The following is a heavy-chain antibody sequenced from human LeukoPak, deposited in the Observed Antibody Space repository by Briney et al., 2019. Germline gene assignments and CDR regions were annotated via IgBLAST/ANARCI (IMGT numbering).Heavy chain of an antibody. CDR1: GFTFSSYS. CDR2: ISSSSSTI. Sequence: PGGSLRLSCAASGFTFSSYSMNWVRQAPGKGLEWVSYISSSSSTIYYADSVKGRFTISRDNAKNSLYLQMNSLRAEDTALYYCARDDSSGLHAFDIWGQGTMVTVSS. J-gene: IGHJ3*02. CDR3: ARDDSSGLHAFDI. D-gene: IGHD3-22*01. V-gene: IGHV3-48*04.